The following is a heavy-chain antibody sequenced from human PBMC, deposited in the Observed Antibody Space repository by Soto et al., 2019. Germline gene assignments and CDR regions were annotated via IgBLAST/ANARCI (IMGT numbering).Heavy chain of an antibody. CDR1: GGSISSGGYY. J-gene: IGHJ6*02. CDR3: ARDSGIAVAGLPPYYYYGMDV. CDR2: IYYSGST. V-gene: IGHV4-31*03. D-gene: IGHD6-19*01. Sequence: PSETLSLTCTVSGGSISSGGYYWRWIRQHPGKGLEWIGYIYYSGSTYYNPSLKSRVTISVDTSKNQFSLKLSSVTAADTAVYYCARDSGIAVAGLPPYYYYGMDVWGQGTTVTVSS.